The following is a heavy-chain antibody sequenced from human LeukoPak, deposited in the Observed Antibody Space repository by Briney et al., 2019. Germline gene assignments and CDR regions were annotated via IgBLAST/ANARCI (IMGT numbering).Heavy chain of an antibody. CDR2: ISYIGST. J-gene: IGHJ3*02. CDR3: ARDPTMVTKGLDI. D-gene: IGHD4-17*01. Sequence: SETLSLTCTFSGGSFSSHYWSWIRQPPGKGLEWIGYISYIGSTNYNPSLKSRVTISVDTSKNQFSLKLSSVTAADTAVYYCARDPTMVTKGLDICGQGTMVTVSS. CDR1: GGSFSSHY. V-gene: IGHV4-59*11.